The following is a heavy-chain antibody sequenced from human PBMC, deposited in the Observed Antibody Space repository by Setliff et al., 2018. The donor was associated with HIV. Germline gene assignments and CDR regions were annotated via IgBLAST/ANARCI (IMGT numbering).Heavy chain of an antibody. CDR2: IRTNARGGAT. D-gene: IGHD3-9*01. V-gene: IGHV3-49*04. CDR3: TRDHRFVDRYPDW. CDR1: GFTFISYA. J-gene: IGHJ4*02. Sequence: PGGSLRLSCAASGFTFISYAMSWVRQAPGKGLEWVGFIRTNARGGATEYAASVKGRFTISRDDSKSIAYLQMSSLKIEDTAVYYCTRDHRFVDRYPDWWGQGTLVTVSS.